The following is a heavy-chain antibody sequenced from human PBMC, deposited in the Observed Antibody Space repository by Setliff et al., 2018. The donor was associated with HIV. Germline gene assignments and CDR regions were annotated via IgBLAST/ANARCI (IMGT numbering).Heavy chain of an antibody. CDR2: IYHSGST. Sequence: GSLRLSCAASEFTFSSYSMNWVREAPGKGLEWIGTIYHSGSTYYNPSLKSRVTISVDTSKNQFSLILSSVTAADTAVYYCAGIIATPGTTWGQGTLVTVSS. CDR3: AGIIATPGTT. V-gene: IGHV4-38-2*01. J-gene: IGHJ4*02. D-gene: IGHD6-13*01. CDR1: EFTFSSYS.